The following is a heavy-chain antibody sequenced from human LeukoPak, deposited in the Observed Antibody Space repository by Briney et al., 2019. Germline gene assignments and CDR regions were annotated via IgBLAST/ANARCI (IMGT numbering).Heavy chain of an antibody. D-gene: IGHD3-10*01. CDR1: RFTFSDYW. Sequence: PGGSLGLSCAASRFTFSDYWMSWVRQAPGKGLEWVANIKQDGSEKYYVDSVKGRFTISRDNAKNSLYLQMNSLRAEDTAVYYCARSHRSFASGSGDFWGQGTLVTVSS. V-gene: IGHV3-7*05. J-gene: IGHJ4*02. CDR2: IKQDGSEK. CDR3: ARSHRSFASGSGDF.